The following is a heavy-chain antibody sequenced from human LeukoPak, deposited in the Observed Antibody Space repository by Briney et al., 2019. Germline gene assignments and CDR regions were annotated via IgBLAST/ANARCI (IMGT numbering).Heavy chain of an antibody. Sequence: SETLSLTCAVYGGSFSGYYWSWIRQPPGKGLEWIGEVSHSGGTNYNPSLKSRVTISVDTSKNQFSLKLSSVTAADTAVYYCARKDYGSGKFDYWGQGTLVTVSS. CDR2: VSHSGGT. CDR3: ARKDYGSGKFDY. CDR1: GGSFSGYY. J-gene: IGHJ4*02. D-gene: IGHD3-10*01. V-gene: IGHV4-34*01.